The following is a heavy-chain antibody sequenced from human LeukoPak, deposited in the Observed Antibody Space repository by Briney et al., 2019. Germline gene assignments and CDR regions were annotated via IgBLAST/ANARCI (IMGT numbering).Heavy chain of an antibody. V-gene: IGHV1-8*01. J-gene: IGHJ4*02. D-gene: IGHD2-15*01. CDR2: MNPNSGNT. CDR3: ARPYCSGGSCYSDFDY. Sequence: ASVKVSRKASGYTFTSYDINWVRQATGQGLEWMGWMNPNSGNTGYAQKFQGRVTMTRSTSISTAYMELSSLRSEDTAVYYCARPYCSGGSCYSDFDYWGQGTLVTVSS. CDR1: GYTFTSYD.